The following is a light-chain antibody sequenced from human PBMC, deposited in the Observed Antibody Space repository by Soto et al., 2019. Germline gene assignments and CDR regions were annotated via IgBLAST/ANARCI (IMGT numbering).Light chain of an antibody. CDR2: KAS. CDR1: QTISSW. J-gene: IGKJ1*01. V-gene: IGKV1-5*03. Sequence: DIQVTQSPSTLSGSVGDRVTITCRASQTISSWLAWYQQKPGKAPKLLIYKASTLKSGVPSRFSGSGSGTEFTLTISSLQPDDFATYYCQHYNSYSEVFGQGTKVDI. CDR3: QHYNSYSEV.